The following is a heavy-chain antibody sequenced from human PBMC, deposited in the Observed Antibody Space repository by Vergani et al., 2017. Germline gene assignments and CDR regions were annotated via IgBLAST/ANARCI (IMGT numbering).Heavy chain of an antibody. Sequence: QLQLQESGPGLVKPSETLSLTCTVSGGSISSSSYYWGWIRQPPGKGLEWIGSIYYSGSTYYNPSLKSRVTISVDTSKNQFSLKLSSVTAADTAVYYCARVDILTGYSEYYFDYWGQGTLVTVSS. J-gene: IGHJ4*02. CDR1: GGSISSSSYY. V-gene: IGHV4-39*01. CDR2: IYYSGST. CDR3: ARVDILTGYSEYYFDY. D-gene: IGHD3-9*01.